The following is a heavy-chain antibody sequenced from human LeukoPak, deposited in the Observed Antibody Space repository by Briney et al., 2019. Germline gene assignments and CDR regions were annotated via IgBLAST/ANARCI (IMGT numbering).Heavy chain of an antibody. Sequence: TGGSLRLSCAASGFTFSSYAMSWVRQAPGKGLGWVSAISGSGGSTYYAASVKGRFTISRDNSKNTLYLQMNSLRAEDTAVYYCAKAPEYYYDSSGYYNYWGQGTLVTVSS. V-gene: IGHV3-23*01. CDR3: AKAPEYYYDSSGYYNY. J-gene: IGHJ4*02. CDR2: ISGSGGST. CDR1: GFTFSSYA. D-gene: IGHD3-22*01.